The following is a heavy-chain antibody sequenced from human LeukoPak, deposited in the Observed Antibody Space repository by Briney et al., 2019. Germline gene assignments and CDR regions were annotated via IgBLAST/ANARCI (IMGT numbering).Heavy chain of an antibody. CDR3: ARGFYGSGSQFDY. J-gene: IGHJ4*02. CDR1: GGSISSGDYS. V-gene: IGHV4-30-2*01. Sequence: SQTLSLTCAVFGGSISSGDYSWSWIRQPPGKGREWIGYIFHTGHTSYNPSLKSRVTISVDMSKNQLSLKLSSVTAADTAVYYCARGFYGSGSQFDYWGQGTLVTVSS. CDR2: IFHTGHT. D-gene: IGHD3-10*01.